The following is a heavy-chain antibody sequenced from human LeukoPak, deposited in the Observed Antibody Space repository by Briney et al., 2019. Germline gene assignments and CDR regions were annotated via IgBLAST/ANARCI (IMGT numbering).Heavy chain of an antibody. CDR1: GGSFSGYY. J-gene: IGHJ4*02. CDR2: INHSGST. D-gene: IGHD3-10*01. CDR3: ARERAMVRGAFDY. V-gene: IGHV4-34*01. Sequence: SETLSLTCAVYGGSFSGYYWSWIRQPPGKRLEWIGEINHSGSTNYNPSLKSRVTISVDTSKNQFSLKLSSVTAADTAVYYCARERAMVRGAFDYWGQGTLVTVSS.